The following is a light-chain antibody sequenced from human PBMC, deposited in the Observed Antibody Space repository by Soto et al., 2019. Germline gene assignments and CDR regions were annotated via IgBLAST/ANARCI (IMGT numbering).Light chain of an antibody. V-gene: IGKV3-15*01. J-gene: IGKJ1*01. CDR1: QIISGH. CDR2: GAS. CDR3: QHYNNWPPWT. Sequence: MVMTQSPATLSVSPGERVTLSCRASQIISGHLAWYQQKRCQAPRLLIYGASTRATGIPARFSGSGSGTEFTLTINGLQSEDFAVYYCQHYNNWPPWTFGQGTKVDIK.